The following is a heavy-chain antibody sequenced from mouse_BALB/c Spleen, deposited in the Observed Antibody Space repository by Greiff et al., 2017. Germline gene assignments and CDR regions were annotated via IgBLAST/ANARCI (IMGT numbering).Heavy chain of an antibody. CDR3: ARHDVYYGTSFFAY. CDR1: GFTFSSYG. D-gene: IGHD1-1*01. J-gene: IGHJ3*01. Sequence: DVQLVESGGDLVKPGGSLKLSCAASGFTFSSYGMSWVRQTPDKRLEWVATISSGGSYTYYPDSVKGRFTISRDNAKNTLYLQMSSLKSEDTAMYYCARHDVYYGTSFFAYWGQGTLVTVSA. V-gene: IGHV5-6*01. CDR2: ISSGGSYT.